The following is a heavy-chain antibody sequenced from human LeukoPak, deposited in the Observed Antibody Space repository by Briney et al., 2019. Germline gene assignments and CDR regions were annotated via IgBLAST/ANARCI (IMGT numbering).Heavy chain of an antibody. V-gene: IGHV3-23*01. CDR2: ISGSGGST. J-gene: IGHJ4*02. CDR3: AKDKMRYSSGWYSDY. CDR1: GFNFSTYA. D-gene: IGHD6-19*01. Sequence: GGSLRLSCAASGFNFSTYAMHWVRQAPGKGLEWVSAISGSGGSTYYADSVKGRFTISRDNSKNTLYLQMNSLRAEGTAVYYCAKDKMRYSSGWYSDYWGQGTLVTVSS.